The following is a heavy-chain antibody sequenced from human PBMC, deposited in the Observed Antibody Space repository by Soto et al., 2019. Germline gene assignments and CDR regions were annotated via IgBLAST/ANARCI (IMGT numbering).Heavy chain of an antibody. V-gene: IGHV1-69*13. Sequence: SVKVSCKASGGTFSSYAISWVRQAPGQGLEWMGGIIPIFGTANYAQKFQGRVTITADESTSTAYMELSSLRSEDTAVYYCATSHFCGGDCYAVFDYWGQGTLVTVSS. J-gene: IGHJ4*02. CDR3: ATSHFCGGDCYAVFDY. CDR1: GGTFSSYA. D-gene: IGHD2-21*02. CDR2: IIPIFGTA.